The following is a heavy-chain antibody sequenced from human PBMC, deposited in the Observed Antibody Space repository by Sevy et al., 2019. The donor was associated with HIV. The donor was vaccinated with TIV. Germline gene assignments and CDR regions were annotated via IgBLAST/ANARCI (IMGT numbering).Heavy chain of an antibody. Sequence: SENLSLTCAVSGLSFSDYYWAWIRQAPGKGLEWIGEVSQSGSANYNPSLRSRVITSLDTSKNHVSLKLTCVTAADTAIDYCARGPLFSPEYCSGGTCPTIDFWSQGSLVTVSS. J-gene: IGHJ4*01. CDR3: ARGPLFSPEYCSGGTCPTIDF. CDR1: GLSFSDYY. V-gene: IGHV4-34*01. CDR2: VSQSGSA. D-gene: IGHD2-15*01.